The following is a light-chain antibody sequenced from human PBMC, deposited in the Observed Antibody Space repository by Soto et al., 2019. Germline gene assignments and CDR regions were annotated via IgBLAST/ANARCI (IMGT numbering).Light chain of an antibody. Sequence: ELVLTQSPGTLSLSPGERATLSCRVSHSVSSSYLAWYQQKPGQAPRLLIYSASSRATGIPDRFSGSGSGTDYTLNISRLEHEDFAVYYCQQYGYSFWTFGQGTKVEIK. J-gene: IGKJ1*01. CDR2: SAS. CDR1: HSVSSSY. CDR3: QQYGYSFWT. V-gene: IGKV3-20*01.